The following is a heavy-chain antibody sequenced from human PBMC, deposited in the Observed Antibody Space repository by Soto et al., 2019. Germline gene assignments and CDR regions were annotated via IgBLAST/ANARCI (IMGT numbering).Heavy chain of an antibody. CDR2: IRSRANNFAT. J-gene: IGHJ6*02. D-gene: IGHD3-22*01. V-gene: IGHV3-73*02. CDR3: ARERLGADSSGDYWNYMDV. Sequence: EVQLVESGGGLVQPGGSLKLSCAASGFIFSGSAIHWVRQASGKGLEWVGRIRSRANNFATSSAASVKGRFTFSRDDSKNTAYLQMNTLKPEDTAVYYCARERLGADSSGDYWNYMDVWGQGTTVTVSS. CDR1: GFIFSGSA.